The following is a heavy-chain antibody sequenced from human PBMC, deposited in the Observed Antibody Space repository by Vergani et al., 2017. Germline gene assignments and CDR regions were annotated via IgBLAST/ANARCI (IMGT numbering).Heavy chain of an antibody. D-gene: IGHD3-22*01. V-gene: IGHV3-23*01. CDR3: ARATYYYDSSAYYSVVDY. CDR2: ISGSGGFT. Sequence: EVQLLESGGNLVQPGGSLRLSCAASGFTFTNFAMTWVRQAPGEGLEWVSGISGSGGFTYYADSVKGRFTISRDNSKNSLYLQMNSLRAEDTAVYYCARATYYYDSSAYYSVVDYWGQGTLVTVSS. J-gene: IGHJ4*02. CDR1: GFTFTNFA.